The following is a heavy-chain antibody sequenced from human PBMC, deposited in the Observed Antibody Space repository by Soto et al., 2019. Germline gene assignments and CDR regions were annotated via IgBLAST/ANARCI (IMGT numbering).Heavy chain of an antibody. Sequence: QVQLVQSGAEVKKPGASVKVSCRASGYTFSSNGVSWVRQAPGQGREWMGWISTFNGNAHFAQKVQGRVTMTTGKSANTAYMELRSLSSDDTAVYYCARLHGYSSGWYDYWGQGTLVTVSS. J-gene: IGHJ4*02. CDR3: ARLHGYSSGWYDY. V-gene: IGHV1-18*04. CDR2: ISTFNGNA. CDR1: GYTFSSNG. D-gene: IGHD6-19*01.